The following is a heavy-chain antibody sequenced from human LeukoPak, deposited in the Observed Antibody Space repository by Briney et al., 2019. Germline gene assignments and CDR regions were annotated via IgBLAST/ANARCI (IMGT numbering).Heavy chain of an antibody. CDR1: GYTFTDYY. V-gene: IGHV1-2*02. D-gene: IGHD5-18*01. Sequence: ASVKVSCKASGYTFTDYYIHWVRQAPGQGLEWMGWINPNSGGTNYAQKFQGRVTMTRDTSISTAYMELSRLRSDDTAVYYCARVGFFGDSYENYWGQGTLVTVSS. J-gene: IGHJ4*02. CDR3: ARVGFFGDSYENY. CDR2: INPNSGGT.